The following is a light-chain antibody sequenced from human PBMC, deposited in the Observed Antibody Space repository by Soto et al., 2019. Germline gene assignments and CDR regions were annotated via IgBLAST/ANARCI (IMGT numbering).Light chain of an antibody. J-gene: IGKJ3*01. CDR1: QSISSY. CDR3: QQSFRTPFT. Sequence: DIQMTQSPSSLSASVGDRVNITCRASQSISSYLNWYQQKPGKAPKLLVYAASRLQSGVPSRFSVTGSGTDFTLTISSLQPEDVATYYCQQSFRTPFTFGPGNKLDIK. CDR2: AAS. V-gene: IGKV1-39*01.